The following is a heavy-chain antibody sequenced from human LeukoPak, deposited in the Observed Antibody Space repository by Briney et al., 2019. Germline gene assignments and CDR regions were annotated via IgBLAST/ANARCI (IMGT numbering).Heavy chain of an antibody. V-gene: IGHV3-30*04. CDR1: GFTFSSYA. D-gene: IGHD6-13*01. Sequence: GGSLRLSCAAYGFTFSSYAMHWVRQAPGKGLEWVAVISYDGSNKYYADSVKGRFTISRDNSKNTLYLQMNSLRAEDTAVYYCARSIAAAGKIDYWGQGSLVTVSS. CDR3: ARSIAAAGKIDY. CDR2: ISYDGSNK. J-gene: IGHJ4*02.